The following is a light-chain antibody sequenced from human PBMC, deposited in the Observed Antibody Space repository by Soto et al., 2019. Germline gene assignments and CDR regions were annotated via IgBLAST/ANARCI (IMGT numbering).Light chain of an antibody. CDR3: SSYTSDSTYV. CDR1: STDVGRYNY. Sequence: QSALTQPASVSGARGQSITIACSGTSTDVGRYNYVSWYQQHPGKAPKLMIYDVSNRPSGVSSRFSGSKSGITASLTISGLQAEDEAEYYCSSYTSDSTYVFGPGTKVTVL. CDR2: DVS. V-gene: IGLV2-14*01. J-gene: IGLJ1*01.